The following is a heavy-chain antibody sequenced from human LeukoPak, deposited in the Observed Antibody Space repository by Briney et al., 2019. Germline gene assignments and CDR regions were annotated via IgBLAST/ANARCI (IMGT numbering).Heavy chain of an antibody. Sequence: GASVKVSCKASGYTFTGYYIHWVRQAPGQGLEWMGWINPNSGGTNYAQRFQGRVTITRNTSISTAYMELSSLRSEDTAVYYCARGLEARGFGELLYDYWGQGTLVTVSS. J-gene: IGHJ4*02. CDR1: GYTFTGYY. CDR3: ARGLEARGFGELLYDY. D-gene: IGHD3-10*01. CDR2: INPNSGGT. V-gene: IGHV1-2*02.